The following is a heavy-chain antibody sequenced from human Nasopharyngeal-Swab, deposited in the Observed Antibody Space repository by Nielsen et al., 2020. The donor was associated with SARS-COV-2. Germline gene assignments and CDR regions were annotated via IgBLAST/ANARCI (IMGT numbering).Heavy chain of an antibody. CDR3: ARGSRQQWLVRLFDY. CDR2: IYHSGST. V-gene: IGHV4-38-2*02. D-gene: IGHD6-19*01. Sequence: GSLRLSCTVSGYSISSGYYWGWIRQPPGKGLEWIGSIYHSGSTYYNPSLKSRVTISVDTSKNQFSLKLSSVTAADTAVYYCARGSRQQWLVRLFDYWGQGTLVTVSS. J-gene: IGHJ4*02. CDR1: GYSISSGYY.